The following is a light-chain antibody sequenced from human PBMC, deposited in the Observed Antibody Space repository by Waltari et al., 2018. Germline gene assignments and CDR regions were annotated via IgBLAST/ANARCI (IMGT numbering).Light chain of an antibody. Sequence: WYQQKPGQSPLLVIYQETKRPSEIPERFSGSKSANAATLTITGTQAMDEADYYCQALGTGAWVFGGGTKLTVL. V-gene: IGLV3-1*01. CDR3: QALGTGAWV. CDR2: QET. J-gene: IGLJ3*02.